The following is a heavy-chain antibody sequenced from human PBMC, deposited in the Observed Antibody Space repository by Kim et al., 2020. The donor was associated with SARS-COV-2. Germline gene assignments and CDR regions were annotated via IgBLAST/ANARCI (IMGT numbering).Heavy chain of an antibody. CDR1: GFTVNSRH. D-gene: IGHD3-10*01. V-gene: IGHV3-66*01. CDR3: ARDSGRFGELFQAFDAFDF. J-gene: IGHJ3*01. CDR2: IYRGGST. Sequence: GGSLRLSCVASGFTVNSRHTSWVRQAPGKGLEWVSAIYRGGSTYYAASVKGRFTISRDNSKNTLYLQLNSLRAEDTAVYYCARDSGRFGELFQAFDAFDFWGQGTMVTVSS.